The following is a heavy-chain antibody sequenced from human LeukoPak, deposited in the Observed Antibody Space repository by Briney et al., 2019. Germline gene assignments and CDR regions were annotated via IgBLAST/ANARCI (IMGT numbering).Heavy chain of an antibody. Sequence: GGSLRLSCAASGFSVSDYYMNWIRQAPGKGLEWVSYISSRDNYIYYADSVKGRFTISMDNANNSLYLQLNSLRAEDTAVYYCAREQWFRWEYWGQGILVTVSS. D-gene: IGHD3-22*01. CDR3: AREQWFRWEY. CDR1: GFSVSDYY. J-gene: IGHJ4*02. V-gene: IGHV3-11*01. CDR2: ISSRDNYI.